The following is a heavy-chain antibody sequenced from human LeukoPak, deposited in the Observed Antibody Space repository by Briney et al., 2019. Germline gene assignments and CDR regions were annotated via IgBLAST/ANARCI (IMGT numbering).Heavy chain of an antibody. CDR1: GGSISDHH. CDR2: IYYTGST. V-gene: IGHV4-59*11. J-gene: IGHJ4*02. D-gene: IGHD2-2*01. CDR3: TRLSRYCSSSSCRTSQYYFDY. Sequence: KPSETLSLTCSVSGGSISDHHWSWIRQSPGKGLEWIGYIYYTGSTNYNASLKSRVSMSVARNQFSLNLRSVTAADSAVYYCTRLSRYCSSSSCRTSQYYFDYWGQGAPVTVSS.